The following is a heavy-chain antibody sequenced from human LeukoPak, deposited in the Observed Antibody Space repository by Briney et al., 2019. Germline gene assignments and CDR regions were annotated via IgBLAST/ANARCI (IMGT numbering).Heavy chain of an antibody. V-gene: IGHV4-34*01. Sequence: SETLSLTCGAYGGSFSGYYWSWIRQPPGKGLEWIGENNHSGSTNYNPSLKSRVTISVDTSKNQFSLKLSSVTAADTAVYYCARDTTDQPIIAVADDYWGQGTLVTVSS. CDR3: ARDTTDQPIIAVADDY. CDR1: GGSFSGYY. D-gene: IGHD6-19*01. J-gene: IGHJ4*02. CDR2: NNHSGST.